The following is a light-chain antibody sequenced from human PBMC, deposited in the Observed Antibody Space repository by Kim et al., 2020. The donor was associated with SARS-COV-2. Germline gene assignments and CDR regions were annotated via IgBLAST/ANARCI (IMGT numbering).Light chain of an antibody. CDR3: QAWDSSTGL. J-gene: IGLJ2*01. Sequence: YELTQPPSVSVSPGQTASITCSGDKLGDKYACWYQQKPGQYPVLVIYQDSKRPSGIPERFSGSNSGNTATLTISGTQAMDEADYYCQAWDSSTGLFGAG. CDR1: KLGDKY. CDR2: QDS. V-gene: IGLV3-1*01.